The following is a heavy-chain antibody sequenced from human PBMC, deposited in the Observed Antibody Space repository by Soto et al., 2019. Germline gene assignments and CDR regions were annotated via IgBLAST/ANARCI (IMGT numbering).Heavy chain of an antibody. D-gene: IGHD3-10*01. V-gene: IGHV1-69*05. CDR1: GGTFSSYT. J-gene: IGHJ2*01. CDR2: IIPIFGTA. CDR3: ARGNHRGLNLWDFDL. Sequence: QVQLVQSGAEVKKPGSSVTVSCKASGGTFSSYTISWVRQAPGQGLEWMGGIIPIFGTANYAQKFQGRVTMTSDQSPXTAYMVLSSLRSEDTAVYYCARGNHRGLNLWDFDLWGRGTLVTVSS.